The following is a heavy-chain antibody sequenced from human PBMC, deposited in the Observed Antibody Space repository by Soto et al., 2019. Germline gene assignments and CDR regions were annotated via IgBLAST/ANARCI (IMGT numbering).Heavy chain of an antibody. Sequence: QITLKESGPTLVKPTQTLTLTCTFSAFSLSTSGVGVGWIRQPPGKALEWLTFIYWDDDKRYSPSLKSRLTITKDTSKNQGVLTMTNMDPVDTATYYCARLVAAGITYYFDSWGQGTLVTVSS. CDR1: AFSLSTSGVG. CDR2: IYWDDDK. CDR3: ARLVAAGITYYFDS. V-gene: IGHV2-5*02. J-gene: IGHJ4*02. D-gene: IGHD2-21*01.